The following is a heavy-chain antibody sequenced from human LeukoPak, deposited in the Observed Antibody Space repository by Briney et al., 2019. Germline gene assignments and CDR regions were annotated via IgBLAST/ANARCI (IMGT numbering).Heavy chain of an antibody. D-gene: IGHD3-22*01. CDR3: ARIYDSSGYYFRDY. V-gene: IGHV1-69*13. CDR1: GGTFSSYA. Sequence: SVTVSCTASGGTFSSYAISWVRQAPGQGLAWMGGIIPIFGTANYAQKFQGRVTITADESTSTAYMELSSLRSEDTAVYYCARIYDSSGYYFRDYWGQGTLVTVSS. J-gene: IGHJ4*02. CDR2: IIPIFGTA.